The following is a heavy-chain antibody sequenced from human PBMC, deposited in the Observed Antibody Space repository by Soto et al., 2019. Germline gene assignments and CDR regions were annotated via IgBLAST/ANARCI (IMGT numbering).Heavy chain of an antibody. CDR1: GFTFSSYG. CDR3: AASPPGTHYYGMDV. Sequence: GGSLRLSCAASGFTFSSYGMHWVRQAPGKGLEWVAVIWYDGSNKYYADSVKGRFTISRDNSKNTLYLQMNSLRAEDTAVYYCAASPPGTHYYGMDVWGQGTTVTVSS. V-gene: IGHV3-33*01. CDR2: IWYDGSNK. D-gene: IGHD1-7*01. J-gene: IGHJ6*02.